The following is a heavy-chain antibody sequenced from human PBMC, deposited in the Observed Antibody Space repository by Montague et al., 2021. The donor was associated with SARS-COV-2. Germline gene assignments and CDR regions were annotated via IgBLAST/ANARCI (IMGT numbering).Heavy chain of an antibody. Sequence: SLRLSCAASGFTFSSYNMNWVRQAPGKGLEWVANIHRDGSERHYVDSVKGRFIISRDNAKNSLYLQVSSLGAEDTAVYYCARGGGRPYQYDTSGYSAWGQGTLVTVSS. CDR3: ARGGGRPYQYDTSGYSA. CDR1: GFTFSSYN. J-gene: IGHJ5*02. D-gene: IGHD3-22*01. V-gene: IGHV3-7*01. CDR2: IHRDGSER.